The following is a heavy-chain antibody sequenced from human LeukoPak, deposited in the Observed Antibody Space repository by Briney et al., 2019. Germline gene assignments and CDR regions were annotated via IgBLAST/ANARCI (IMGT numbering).Heavy chain of an antibody. D-gene: IGHD6-13*01. V-gene: IGHV4-59*01. Sequence: PSETLSLTCTVSGGSISSYYWSWIRQPPGKGLEWIGYIYYSGSTNYNPSLKNRVTISVDTSKNQFSLKLSSVTAADTAVYYCARVRGYSILNAFDIWGQGTMGTVSS. CDR3: ARVRGYSILNAFDI. CDR1: GGSISSYY. J-gene: IGHJ3*02. CDR2: IYYSGST.